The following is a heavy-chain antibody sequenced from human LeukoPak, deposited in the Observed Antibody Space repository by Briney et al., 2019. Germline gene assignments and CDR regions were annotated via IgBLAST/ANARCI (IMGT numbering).Heavy chain of an antibody. CDR1: GFTFSDYY. V-gene: IGHV3-11*01. Sequence: GGSLRLSCAASGFTFSDYYMSWVRQAPGKGLEWVSYISGSGSITYYADSVKGRFTISRDNAKNSLYLQMNSLRAEDTAVYYCARSPRVMDYWGQGTLVTVSS. CDR3: ARSPRVMDY. CDR2: ISGSGSIT. J-gene: IGHJ4*02. D-gene: IGHD3-16*01.